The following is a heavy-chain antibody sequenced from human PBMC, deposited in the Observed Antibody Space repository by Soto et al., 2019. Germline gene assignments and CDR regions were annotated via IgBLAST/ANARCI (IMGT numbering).Heavy chain of an antibody. CDR2: IFYTGST. V-gene: IGHV4-31*03. D-gene: IGHD3-10*01. CDR1: GGSISSTGSY. CDR3: ARGYYGSGSYFQAFYDL. Sequence: QVQLQESGPGLVKPAQTLSLTCSLSGGSISSTGSYWSWVRQHPGKGLEFIGYIFYTGSTKYNPSLKSRISISVDTSKKQFSLKMTSVTAADTAVYYCARGYYGSGSYFQAFYDLWGQGTLVTVSS. J-gene: IGHJ4*02.